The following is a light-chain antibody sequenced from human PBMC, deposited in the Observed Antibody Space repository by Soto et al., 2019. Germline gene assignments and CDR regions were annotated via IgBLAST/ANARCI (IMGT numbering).Light chain of an antibody. CDR3: SSYTTSNTRQIV. CDR2: DVS. CDR1: SSDVVGYNY. Sequence: QSALTQPASVSGSPGRSITIPCTGTSSDVVGYNYVSWYQHHPGKAPKLMIYDVSNRPSGVSNRFSGSKSGNTASLTISGLQPEDEADYYCSSYTTSNTRQIVFGTGTKVTVL. V-gene: IGLV2-14*03. J-gene: IGLJ1*01.